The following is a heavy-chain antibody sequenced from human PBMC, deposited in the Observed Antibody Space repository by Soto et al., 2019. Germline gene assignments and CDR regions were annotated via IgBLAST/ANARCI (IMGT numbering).Heavy chain of an antibody. D-gene: IGHD3-3*01. J-gene: IGHJ5*02. V-gene: IGHV4-31*03. Sequence: QVQLQESGPGLVKPSQTLSLTCTVSGGSISSGDYYWSWIRQHPGKGLEWSGYIYYSGSTYYNPSLKSRVTISVDTSKIQFSLKLSSVTAADTAVYYCARWWSGSRQGFDPWGQGTLVTVSS. CDR2: IYYSGST. CDR3: ARWWSGSRQGFDP. CDR1: GGSISSGDYY.